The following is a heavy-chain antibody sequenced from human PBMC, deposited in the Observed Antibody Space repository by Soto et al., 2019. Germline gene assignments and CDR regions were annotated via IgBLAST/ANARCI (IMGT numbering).Heavy chain of an antibody. CDR1: GFTFSSYA. CDR2: ISSNGGST. Sequence: EVQLVESGGGLVQPGGSLRLSCAASGFTFSSYAMHWVRQAPGKGLEYVSAISSNGGSTYYANSVKGRFTISRDNSKDTVDLQMGSLRAEDMAVYYCARDAVPSPGMYDFWSGYYSGLLYYFDYWGQGTLVTVSS. CDR3: ARDAVPSPGMYDFWSGYYSGLLYYFDY. D-gene: IGHD3-3*01. V-gene: IGHV3-64*01. J-gene: IGHJ4*02.